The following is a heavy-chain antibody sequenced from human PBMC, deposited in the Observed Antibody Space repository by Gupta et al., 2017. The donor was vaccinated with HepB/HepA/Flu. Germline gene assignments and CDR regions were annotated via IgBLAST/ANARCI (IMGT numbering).Heavy chain of an antibody. CDR1: GFTFSSYD. CDR2: IGTAGDT. CDR3: ARGGIAARHFDY. D-gene: IGHD6-6*01. Sequence: EVQLVESGGGLVQPGGSLRLSCAASGFTFSSYDMHWVRQATGKGLEWVSAIGTAGDTYYPGSVKGRFTISRENAKNSLYLQMNSLRAGDTAVYYCARGGIAARHFDYWGQGTLVTVSS. J-gene: IGHJ4*02. V-gene: IGHV3-13*01.